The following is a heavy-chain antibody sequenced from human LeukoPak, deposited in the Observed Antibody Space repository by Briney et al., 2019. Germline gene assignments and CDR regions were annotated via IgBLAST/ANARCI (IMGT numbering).Heavy chain of an antibody. D-gene: IGHD3-3*01. J-gene: IGHJ4*02. V-gene: IGHV1-69*05. CDR1: GGTFSSYA. CDR3: ARAPATVPFGFDY. CDR2: IIPIFGTA. Sequence: ASVKVYCKASGGTFSSYAISWVRQAPGQGLEWMGGIIPIFGTANYAQKFQGRVTITTDESTSTAYMELSSLRSEDTAVYYCARAPATVPFGFDYRGQGTLVTVSS.